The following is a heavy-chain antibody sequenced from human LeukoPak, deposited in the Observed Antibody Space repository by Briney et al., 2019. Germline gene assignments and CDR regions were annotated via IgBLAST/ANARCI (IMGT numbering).Heavy chain of an antibody. D-gene: IGHD1/OR15-1a*01. J-gene: IGHJ3*01. CDR2: IYYSGRT. V-gene: IGHV4-59*08. Sequence: SETLSLTCTVSSGSIISYYWSWIRQPPGKGLEWMGYIYYSGRTSYNPSLTSRVTISVDTPKNQFSLELSSVTAADTAVYYCARHGGTTAVNDAFDVWGQGTTVTVSS. CDR1: SGSIISYY. CDR3: ARHGGTTAVNDAFDV.